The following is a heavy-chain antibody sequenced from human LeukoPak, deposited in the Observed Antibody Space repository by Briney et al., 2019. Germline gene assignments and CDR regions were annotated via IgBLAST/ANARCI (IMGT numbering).Heavy chain of an antibody. J-gene: IGHJ3*02. CDR3: ATEIPLIIAETPKDAFDI. V-gene: IGHV1-69*05. Sequence: ASVKVSCKASGGTFSSYAISWVRQAPGQGLEWMGRIIPIFGTANYAQKFQGRVTITTDESTSTAYMELSSLRSEDTAVYYCATEIPLIIAETPKDAFDIWGQGTMVTVSS. D-gene: IGHD6-13*01. CDR1: GGTFSSYA. CDR2: IIPIFGTA.